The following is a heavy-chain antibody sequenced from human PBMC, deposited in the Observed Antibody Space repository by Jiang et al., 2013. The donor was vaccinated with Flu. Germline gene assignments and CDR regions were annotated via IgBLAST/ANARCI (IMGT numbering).Heavy chain of an antibody. CDR2: INAGNGNT. V-gene: IGHV1-3*01. D-gene: IGHD2-21*02. J-gene: IGHJ6*02. CDR3: ARNCGGDCYDGDYHYYGMDV. Sequence: GAEVKKPGASVKVSCKASGYTFTSYAMHWVRQAPGQRLEWMGWINAGNGNTKYSPKFQGRVTITRDTSASTAYMELSSLRSEDTAVFYCARNCGGDCYDGDYHYYGMDVWGQGTTVTVSS. CDR1: GYTFTSYA.